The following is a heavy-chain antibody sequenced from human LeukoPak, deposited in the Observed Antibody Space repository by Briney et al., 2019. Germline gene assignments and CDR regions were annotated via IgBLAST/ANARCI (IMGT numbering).Heavy chain of an antibody. Sequence: GGSLRLSCAASGFTFNSYGIHWVRQAPGKGLEWVAFIRFDGSNKYYADSVKGRFTVSRDNSKNTLYLQMKSLRAEDTAVYYCAKGGGYEAQYYYYYLDVWGKGTTVTISS. CDR1: GFTFNSYG. CDR3: AKGGGYEAQYYYYYLDV. CDR2: IRFDGSNK. V-gene: IGHV3-30*02. D-gene: IGHD5-12*01. J-gene: IGHJ6*03.